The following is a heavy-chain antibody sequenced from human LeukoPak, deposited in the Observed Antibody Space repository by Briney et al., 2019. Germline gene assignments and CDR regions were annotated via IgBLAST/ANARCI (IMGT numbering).Heavy chain of an antibody. Sequence: GGSLRLSCAASGFTFDDYGMSWVRQAPGKGLEWVSGINWNGGSTVYADSVKGRFTFSRDNAKNSLYLQMNSLRAEDTALYYCARALRFLEWLSPPDAFDIWGQGTMVTVSS. V-gene: IGHV3-20*04. CDR2: INWNGGST. CDR3: ARALRFLEWLSPPDAFDI. J-gene: IGHJ3*02. CDR1: GFTFDDYG. D-gene: IGHD3-3*01.